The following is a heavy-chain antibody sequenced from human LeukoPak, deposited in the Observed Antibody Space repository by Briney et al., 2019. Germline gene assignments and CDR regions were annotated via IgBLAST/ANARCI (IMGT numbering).Heavy chain of an antibody. CDR1: GFTFSNYA. J-gene: IGHJ4*02. Sequence: GGSLRLSRAASGFTFSNYAMSWVRQAPGRGLEWVSAISGSGGSTYYADSVKGRLTISRDNSKNMLYLQMSSLRAEDTAVYYCAKDRTTVITPIQWGQGTLVTVSS. CDR3: AKDRTTVITPIQ. CDR2: ISGSGGST. D-gene: IGHD4-23*01. V-gene: IGHV3-23*01.